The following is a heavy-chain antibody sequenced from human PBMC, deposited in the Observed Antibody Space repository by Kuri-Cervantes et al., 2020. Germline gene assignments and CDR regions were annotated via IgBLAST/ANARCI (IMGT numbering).Heavy chain of an antibody. V-gene: IGHV4-59*01. CDR1: GASIGSDY. J-gene: IGHJ5*02. CDR3: ARVGCGESHIGNWFDP. Sequence: GSRRLSCTVAGASIGSDYWGWSRQPPGKGLEWIGYIYYSGSTNYNPSLKSRVTISVDTSKTQFSLRLSSVTAADTAVYYCARVGCGESHIGNWFDPWGQGTLVTVSS. CDR2: IYYSGST. D-gene: IGHD3-10*01.